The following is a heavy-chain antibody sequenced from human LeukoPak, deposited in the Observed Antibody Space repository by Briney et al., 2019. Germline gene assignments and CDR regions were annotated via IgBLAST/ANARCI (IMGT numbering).Heavy chain of an antibody. D-gene: IGHD1-26*01. CDR1: GFTFSSYA. V-gene: IGHV3-23*01. CDR3: ANDLREGIVGAFDAFDI. CDR2: ISGSGGST. Sequence: GGSLRLSCAASGFTFSSYAMSWVRQAPGKGLEWVSAISGSGGSTYYADSVKGRFTISRDNSKNTLYLQMNSLRAEDTAVYYCANDLREGIVGAFDAFDIWGQGTMVTVSS. J-gene: IGHJ3*02.